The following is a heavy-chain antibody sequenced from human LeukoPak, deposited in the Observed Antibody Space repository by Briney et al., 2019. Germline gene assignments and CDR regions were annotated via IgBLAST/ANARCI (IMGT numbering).Heavy chain of an antibody. V-gene: IGHV1-2*02. CDR2: INPNSGGT. CDR1: GYTFTGYY. J-gene: IGHJ6*03. CDR3: ARGVGATISYYHYYIDV. D-gene: IGHD1-26*01. Sequence: GASVKVSCKASGYTFTGYYMHWVRQAPGQGLEWMGWINPNSGGTNYAQKFQGRVTMTRDTSISTAYMELSRLRSDGTAVYYCARGVGATISYYHYYIDVWGKGTTVTVSS.